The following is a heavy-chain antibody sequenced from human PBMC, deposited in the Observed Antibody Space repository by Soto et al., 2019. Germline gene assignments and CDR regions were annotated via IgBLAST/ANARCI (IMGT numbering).Heavy chain of an antibody. J-gene: IGHJ2*01. Sequence: QVELVQSGTEVKKPGASVKIPCKASAYTFTDYAIHLLRQAPGHRLEWMGWINAGNGDTKYSQKFQGRVTITRDTSANTAYMGLTNLTSEDTALYFCARSVTIFGVVSDTPFDLWGRGSLVSVSS. V-gene: IGHV1-3*01. CDR1: AYTFTDYA. CDR3: ARSVTIFGVVSDTPFDL. D-gene: IGHD3-3*01. CDR2: INAGNGDT.